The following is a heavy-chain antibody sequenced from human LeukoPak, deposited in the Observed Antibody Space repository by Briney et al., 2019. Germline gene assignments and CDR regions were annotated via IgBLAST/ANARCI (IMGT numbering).Heavy chain of an antibody. CDR3: AKDRYQLLYALFDY. CDR1: GFTFSDYY. V-gene: IGHV3-11*01. CDR2: ISSSGSTI. Sequence: PGGSLRLSCAASGFTFSDYYMSWIRQAPGKGLEWVSYISSSGSTIYYADSVKGRFTISRDNAKNSLYLQMNSLRAEDTALYYCAKDRYQLLYALFDYWGQGTLVTVSS. D-gene: IGHD2-2*02. J-gene: IGHJ4*02.